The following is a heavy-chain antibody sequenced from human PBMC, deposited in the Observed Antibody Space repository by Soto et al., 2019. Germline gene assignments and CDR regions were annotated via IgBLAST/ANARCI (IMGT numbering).Heavy chain of an antibody. Sequence: KTSETLSLTSTVSGGSIGGSNYWWGWIRQSPGTGLEWLGTIYSSGSTYYSPSLKNRITMSLDTSKNQFSLTLGSVTAADTAVEYCTRRRFGVRGVITMGLWGPGAPVTVFS. V-gene: IGHV4-39*01. CDR2: IYSSGST. CDR1: GGSIGGSNYW. D-gene: IGHD3-10*01. J-gene: IGHJ6*02. CDR3: TRRRFGVRGVITMGL.